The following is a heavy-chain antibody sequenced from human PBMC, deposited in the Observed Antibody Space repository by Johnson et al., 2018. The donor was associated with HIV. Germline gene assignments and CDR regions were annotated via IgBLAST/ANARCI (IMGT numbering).Heavy chain of an antibody. D-gene: IGHD1-26*01. CDR2: INWTGDNT. Sequence: VQLVESGGGVVRPGGSLRLSCVASGFTFDDYGMSWVRQAPGKGLEWVSGINWTGDNTGYAHSVKGRLTISRDNAKSSLYLQMNGLRAEDTALYYCGYISGTYPNAFDIWGQGTMVTVSS. J-gene: IGHJ3*02. CDR1: GFTFDDYG. CDR3: GYISGTYPNAFDI. V-gene: IGHV3-20*04.